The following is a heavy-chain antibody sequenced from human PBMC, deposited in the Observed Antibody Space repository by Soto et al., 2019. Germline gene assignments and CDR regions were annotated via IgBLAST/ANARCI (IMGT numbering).Heavy chain of an antibody. CDR3: AVDVVSGDGLWVVAD. D-gene: IGHD2-21*02. CDR1: GFSFSKYA. CDR2: ITGNGSTT. V-gene: IGHV3-23*01. J-gene: IGHJ4*02. Sequence: EVQLLESGGGLVQPGGSLRLSCAASGFSFSKYAMIWVRQAPGKGQEWASGITGNGSTTEYAASVKGRFTISRDNSKNTVYLQMTSLKPEDTVMYYCAVDVVSGDGLWVVADWGQGTQVTVS.